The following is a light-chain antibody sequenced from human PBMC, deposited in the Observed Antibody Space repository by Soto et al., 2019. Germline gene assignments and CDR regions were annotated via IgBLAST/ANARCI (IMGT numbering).Light chain of an antibody. CDR2: ATS. Sequence: IQLTQFPSSLCAPLVDRVTVTCRASQDISSYLAWYQQKPAKAPTLLIYATSTLQSGVPSRFSGSGSGTDFALPISSLQPEDFATYYCQQLSSSPLTFGGGTRREIK. J-gene: IGKJ5*01. V-gene: IGKV1-9*01. CDR1: QDISSY. CDR3: QQLSSSPLT.